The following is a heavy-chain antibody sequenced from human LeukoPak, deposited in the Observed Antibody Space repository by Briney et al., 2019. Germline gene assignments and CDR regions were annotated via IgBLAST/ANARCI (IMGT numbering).Heavy chain of an antibody. Sequence: SETLSLTCTVSGGSISSYYWSWIRQPPGKGLEWIGYIYYSGSTNYNPSLKSRVTISVDTSKNQFSLKLSSVTAADTAVYYCARGGDYDILTGPGDYYGMDVWGQGTTVTVSS. CDR3: ARGGDYDILTGPGDYYGMDV. V-gene: IGHV4-59*01. D-gene: IGHD3-9*01. CDR1: GGSISSYY. CDR2: IYYSGST. J-gene: IGHJ6*02.